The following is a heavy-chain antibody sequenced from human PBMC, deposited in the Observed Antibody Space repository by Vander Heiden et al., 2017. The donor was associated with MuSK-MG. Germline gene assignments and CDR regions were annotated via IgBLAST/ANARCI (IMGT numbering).Heavy chain of an antibody. V-gene: IGHV4-38-2*02. J-gene: IGHJ4*02. CDR2: LDRDGET. Sequence: QVQLQESGPGLLMSSETLSPTCSGSGYSISRGFYWGWIRQPPGKGLEWMGSLDRDGETYYNPSLKTRVTMSVDTSKNQFSLKLTSVTTADSYVDNGAGEGGRWLAGGHWGQGKLVTVSS. D-gene: IGHD6-19*01. CDR1: GYSISRGFY. CDR3: AGEGGRWLAGGH.